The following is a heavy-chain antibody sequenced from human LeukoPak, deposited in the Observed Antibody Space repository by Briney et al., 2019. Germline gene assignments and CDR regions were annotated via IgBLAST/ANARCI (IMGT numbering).Heavy chain of an antibody. CDR2: INHSGST. V-gene: IGHV4-34*01. J-gene: IGHJ5*02. CDR3: ARVKRRVTMIVVASNRFDP. CDR1: GGSFSGYY. D-gene: IGHD3-22*01. Sequence: SETLSLTCAVYGGSFSGYYWSWIRQPPGKGLEWIGEINHSGSTNYNPSLKSRVTISVDTSKNQFSLKLSSVTAADTAVYYCARVKRRVTMIVVASNRFDPWGQGTLVTVSS.